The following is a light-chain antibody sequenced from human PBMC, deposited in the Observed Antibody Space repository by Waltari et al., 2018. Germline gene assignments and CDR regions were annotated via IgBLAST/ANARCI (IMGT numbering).Light chain of an antibody. CDR3: QNYVRLPAT. CDR2: GAS. CDR1: QSVSRS. Sequence: EIVLTQSPGTLSLSPGERATLSCRASQSVSRSLAWYQQKPAQAPRLLIYGASTRATGIPDRFTGSGSGTDFSLTISSLEPEDFAIYFCQNYVRLPATFGQGTKVEIK. J-gene: IGKJ1*01. V-gene: IGKV3-20*01.